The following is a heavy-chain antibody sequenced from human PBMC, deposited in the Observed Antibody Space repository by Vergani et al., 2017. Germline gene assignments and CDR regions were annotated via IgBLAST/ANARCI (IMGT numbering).Heavy chain of an antibody. CDR3: ARVWLLEYSSSYRDRPSDY. CDR2: IKQDGSEK. V-gene: IGHV3-7*01. J-gene: IGHJ4*02. CDR1: GFTFSSYW. Sequence: EVQLVESGGGLVQPGGSLRLSCAASGFTFSSYWMSWVRQAPGKGLEWVANIKQDGSEKYYVDSVKGRFTISRDNAKNSLSLQMNSLRAEDPAVYYCARVWLLEYSSSYRDRPSDYWGQGTLVTVSS. D-gene: IGHD6-6*01.